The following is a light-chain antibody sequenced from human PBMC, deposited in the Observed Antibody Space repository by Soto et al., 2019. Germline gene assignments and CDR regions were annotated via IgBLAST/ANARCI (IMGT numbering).Light chain of an antibody. J-gene: IGKJ4*01. Sequence: EIVLTQSPAALSLSPGDSATLSCRASQSISNFLAWYQQKPGQAPRLLIYDASHRVTGVPGRFSGSGSGTDFTLTISILEPDDFAVYHCQQRTTGTFGGGTKV. CDR2: DAS. V-gene: IGKV3-11*01. CDR3: QQRTTGT. CDR1: QSISNF.